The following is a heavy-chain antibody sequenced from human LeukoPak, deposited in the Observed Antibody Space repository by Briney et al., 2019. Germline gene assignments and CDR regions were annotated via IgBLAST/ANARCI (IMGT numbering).Heavy chain of an antibody. J-gene: IGHJ5*02. D-gene: IGHD3-10*01. Sequence: SETLPLTCTVSGGSISSYYWSWIRQPPGKGLEWIGYIYYSGSTNYKPPLKSRVTISVDTSKNQFSLKLSSVTAADTAVYYCARGGYYGSGNDFRFDPWGQGTLVTVSS. CDR2: IYYSGST. V-gene: IGHV4-59*01. CDR1: GGSISSYY. CDR3: ARGGYYGSGNDFRFDP.